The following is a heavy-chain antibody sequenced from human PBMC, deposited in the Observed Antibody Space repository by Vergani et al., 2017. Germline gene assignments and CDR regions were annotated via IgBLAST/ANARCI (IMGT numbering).Heavy chain of an antibody. CDR1: GFIFSSYW. D-gene: IGHD1-7*01. CDR3: ARGNSLGSY. V-gene: IGHV3-7*01. J-gene: IGHJ4*02. Sequence: EVQLVESGGGLVQPGGSLRLSCAASGFIFSSYWMHWVRQAPGKGLVWVAAIKEDGSEKQYVDSVKGRFTISRDNAKKSLYLQMNSLRGEDTAVYYCARGNSLGSYWGQGTLVPVSS. CDR2: IKEDGSEK.